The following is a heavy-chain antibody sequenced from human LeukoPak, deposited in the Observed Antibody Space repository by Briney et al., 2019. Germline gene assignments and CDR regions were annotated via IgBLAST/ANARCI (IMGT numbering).Heavy chain of an antibody. CDR1: GXSISSSSYY. D-gene: IGHD1-14*01. Sequence: SSETLSLTCTVSGXSISSSSYYWGWIRQPPGKGLEWIGSIYYSGSTYYNPSLKSRVTISVDTSKNQFSLRLSSVTAADTAVYYCARQARIIDYWGQGTLVTVSS. CDR2: IYYSGST. CDR3: ARQARIIDY. J-gene: IGHJ4*02. V-gene: IGHV4-39*01.